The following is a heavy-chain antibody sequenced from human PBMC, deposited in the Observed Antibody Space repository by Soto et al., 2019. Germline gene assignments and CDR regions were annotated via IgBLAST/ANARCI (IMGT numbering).Heavy chain of an antibody. J-gene: IGHJ6*03. CDR1: GFTFDDYA. V-gene: IGHV3-9*01. D-gene: IGHD5-12*01. CDR3: AKDIEYSGSYMDV. CDR2: ISWNSGRI. Sequence: EVQLVESGGGLVQPGRSLRLSCAASGFTFDDYAMHWVRQAPGKGLEWVSGISWNSGRIGYADSVKCRFTISRDNAKNSLYLQMNSLRAEYTALYYCAKDIEYSGSYMDVWGKGTTVTVSS.